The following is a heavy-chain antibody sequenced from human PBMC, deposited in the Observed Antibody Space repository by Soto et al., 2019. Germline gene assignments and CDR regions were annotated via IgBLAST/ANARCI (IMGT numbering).Heavy chain of an antibody. V-gene: IGHV5-51*03. D-gene: IGHD5-12*01. CDR1: GYSFTSYW. CDR3: ARLKRDGYNYSPLYY. CDR2: IYPGDSDT. Sequence: EVQLVQSGAEVKKPGESLKISCKGSGYSFTSYWIDWVRQMPGKGLEWMGIIYPGDSDTRYSPSFQGQVTISADKSISTAHLQWSSLKASDTAMYYCARLKRDGYNYSPLYYWGQGTLVTVSS. J-gene: IGHJ4*02.